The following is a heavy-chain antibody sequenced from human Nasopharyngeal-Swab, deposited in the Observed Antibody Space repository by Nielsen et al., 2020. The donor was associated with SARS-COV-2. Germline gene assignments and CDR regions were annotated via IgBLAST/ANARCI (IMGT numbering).Heavy chain of an antibody. V-gene: IGHV3-23*01. Sequence: GGSLRLSCAASGFTFRNFGIHWVRQAPGKGLEWVSAISGSGGSTYYADSVKGRFTISRDNSKNTLYLQMNSLRAEDTAVYYCAKVLIAAAGTDFDYWGQGTLVTVSS. CDR3: AKVLIAAAGTDFDY. J-gene: IGHJ4*02. CDR2: ISGSGGST. CDR1: GFTFRNFG. D-gene: IGHD6-13*01.